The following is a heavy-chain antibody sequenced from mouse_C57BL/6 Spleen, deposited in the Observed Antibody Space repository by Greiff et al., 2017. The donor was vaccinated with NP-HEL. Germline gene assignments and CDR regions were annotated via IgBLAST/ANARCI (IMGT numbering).Heavy chain of an antibody. CDR1: GFSLTSYG. D-gene: IGHD1-1*01. V-gene: IGHV2-5*01. Sequence: QVQLQQSGPGLVQPSQSLSITCTVSGFSLTSYGVHWVRQSPGKGLEWLGVIWRGGSTDYNAAFMSRLSITKDNSKSQVFFKMNSLQADDTAIYYCAKITTVVPRGWYFDVWGTGTTVTVSS. J-gene: IGHJ1*03. CDR2: IWRGGST. CDR3: AKITTVVPRGWYFDV.